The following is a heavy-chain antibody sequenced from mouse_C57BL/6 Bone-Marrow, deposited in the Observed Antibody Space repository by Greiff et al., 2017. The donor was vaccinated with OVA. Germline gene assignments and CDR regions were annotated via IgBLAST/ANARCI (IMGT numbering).Heavy chain of an antibody. V-gene: IGHV10-1*01. CDR2: IRSKSNNYAT. Sequence: EVMLVESGGGLVQPKGSLKLSCAASGFSFNTYAMNWVRQAPGKGLEWVARIRSKSNNYATYYADSVKDRFTISRDDSESMLYLQMNNLKTEDTAMYYCVRGDYGNFAWFAYWGQGTLVTVSA. D-gene: IGHD2-1*01. CDR1: GFSFNTYA. J-gene: IGHJ3*01. CDR3: VRGDYGNFAWFAY.